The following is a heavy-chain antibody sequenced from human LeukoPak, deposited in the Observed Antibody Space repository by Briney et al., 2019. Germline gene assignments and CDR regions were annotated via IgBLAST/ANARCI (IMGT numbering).Heavy chain of an antibody. CDR1: GSTFSSYW. V-gene: IGHV3-53*01. J-gene: IGHJ4*02. Sequence: PGGSLRLSCAASGSTFSSYWVHWVRQAPGKGLEWVSVIYSGGTTHYADSVRDRFTISRDNSKNTLYLQMNSLRAEDTAVYYCARESGAGRVGEHFFDYWGQGTLVTVSS. CDR2: IYSGGTT. CDR3: ARESGAGRVGEHFFDY. D-gene: IGHD3-10*01.